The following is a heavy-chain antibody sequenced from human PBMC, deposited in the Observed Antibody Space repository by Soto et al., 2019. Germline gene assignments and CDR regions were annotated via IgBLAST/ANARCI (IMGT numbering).Heavy chain of an antibody. Sequence: SVKVSCKASGGSFSSYAISWVRQAPGQGLEWMGGIIPIVGTGNYAQNFQGRVTITADESTSTAYMELSSLRSEDTAMYYCARDLSAAGRPGMEVWGQGTTVTVSS. D-gene: IGHD6-13*01. J-gene: IGHJ6*02. V-gene: IGHV1-69*13. CDR2: IIPIVGTG. CDR3: ARDLSAAGRPGMEV. CDR1: GGSFSSYA.